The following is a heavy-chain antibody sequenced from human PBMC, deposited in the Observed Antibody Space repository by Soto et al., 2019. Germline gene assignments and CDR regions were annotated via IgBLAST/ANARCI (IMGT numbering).Heavy chain of an antibody. CDR3: ARSLTGTYYYYGMDV. V-gene: IGHV1-69*13. Sequence: SVKVSCKASGYTFTSYGISWVRQAPGQGLEWMGGIIPIFGTADYAQKFQGRVTITADESTSTAYMELSSLRSEDTAVYYCARSLTGTYYYYGMDVWGQGTTVTVSS. D-gene: IGHD1-20*01. CDR2: IIPIFGTA. J-gene: IGHJ6*02. CDR1: GYTFTSYG.